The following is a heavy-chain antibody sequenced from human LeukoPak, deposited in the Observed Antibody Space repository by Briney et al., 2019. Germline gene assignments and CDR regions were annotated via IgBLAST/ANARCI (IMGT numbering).Heavy chain of an antibody. CDR1: GGSISSKTYN. V-gene: IGHV4-39*01. Sequence: SETLSLTCSISGGSISSKTYNWGWIRQPPGKGLEWIGSTYYTGSTHYNPSLKSRVTISVDTSKKQFSLNLSSVTAADTAVYYCARLHYYGSGSYPMTGNWFDPWGLGTLVTVSS. J-gene: IGHJ5*02. D-gene: IGHD3-10*01. CDR2: TYYTGST. CDR3: ARLHYYGSGSYPMTGNWFDP.